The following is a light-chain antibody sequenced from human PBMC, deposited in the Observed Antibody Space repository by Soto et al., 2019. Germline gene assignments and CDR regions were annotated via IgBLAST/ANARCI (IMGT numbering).Light chain of an antibody. CDR3: QQYGTSPSWT. CDR2: GAS. J-gene: IGKJ1*01. V-gene: IGKV3-20*01. CDR1: QSVSSSY. Sequence: EIVLTQSPGTLSLSPGEIATLSFSASQSVSSSYLAWYQQKPGQAPRLLIYGASSRATGIPDRFSGSGSGTDFTLTIDRLEPEDFAVYYCQQYGTSPSWTFGQGTKVDIK.